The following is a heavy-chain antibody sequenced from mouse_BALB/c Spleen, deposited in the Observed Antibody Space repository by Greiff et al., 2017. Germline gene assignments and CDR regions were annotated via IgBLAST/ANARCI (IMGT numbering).Heavy chain of an antibody. CDR1: GFNIKDTY. CDR3: AHQSSPYYYAMDY. Sequence: EVKLVESGAELVKPGASVKLSCTASGFNIKDTYMHWVKQRPEQGLEWIGRIDPANGNTKYDPKFQGKATITADTSSNTAYLQLSSLTSEDTAVYYCAHQSSPYYYAMDYWGQGTSVTVSS. CDR2: IDPANGNT. D-gene: IGHD1-1*01. V-gene: IGHV14-3*02. J-gene: IGHJ4*01.